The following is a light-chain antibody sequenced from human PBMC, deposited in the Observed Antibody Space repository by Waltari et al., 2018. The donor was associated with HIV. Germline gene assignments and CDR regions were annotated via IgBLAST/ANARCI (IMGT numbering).Light chain of an antibody. J-gene: IGLJ2*01. CDR2: DVS. CDR1: TSDVGGYNY. CDR3: SSYTTSSTMI. V-gene: IGLV2-14*03. Sequence: QSALTQPASVSGSPGQSITISCTGTTSDVGGYNYVSWYQQHPGKAPQLMIYDVSNLPSGVSPRFSGSKSDDTASLTISGLQAEDEADYFCSSYTTSSTMIFGGGTKLTVL.